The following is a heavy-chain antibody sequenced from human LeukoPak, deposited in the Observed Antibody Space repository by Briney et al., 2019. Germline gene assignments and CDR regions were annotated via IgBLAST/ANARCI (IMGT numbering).Heavy chain of an antibody. CDR2: IKSDGSST. J-gene: IGHJ4*02. CDR3: ARDFRDEGY. V-gene: IGHV3-74*01. CDR1: GFMFSSYW. Sequence: QPGGSLRLSCSASGFMFSSYWMHWVRQAPGKGLVWVSRIKSDGSSTSYADSVKGRFTISRDNAKNTLYLQMNSLRAEDTAVYYCARDFRDEGYWGQGTLVTVSS.